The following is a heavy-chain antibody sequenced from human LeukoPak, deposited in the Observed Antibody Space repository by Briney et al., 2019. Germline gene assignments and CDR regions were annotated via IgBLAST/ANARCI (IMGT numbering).Heavy chain of an antibody. J-gene: IGHJ4*02. CDR1: GGSISSYY. CDR3: ARGRKQYFDY. Sequence: SETLSLTCTVSGGSISSYYWSWIRQPPGKGLEWIGYIYYSGSTNYNPSLKSRVTISVDTSKNQFSLKLSSVTAADTAVYYCARGRKQYFDYWGQGTLVTVSS. V-gene: IGHV4-59*01. CDR2: IYYSGST.